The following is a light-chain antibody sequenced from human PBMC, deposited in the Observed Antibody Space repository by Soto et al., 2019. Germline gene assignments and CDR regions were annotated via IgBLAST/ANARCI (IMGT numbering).Light chain of an antibody. J-gene: IGLJ1*01. CDR3: AAWDASLKRHYV. CDR1: SSNIGSNT. V-gene: IGLV1-44*01. CDR2: SNN. Sequence: QSVLTQPPSASGTPGQRVTISCSGSSSNIGSNTVNWYQQLPGTAPKLLIYSNNQRPSGVPDRFSGSKSGTSASLAISGLQSEDEADYYCAAWDASLKRHYVFGTGPKVTVL.